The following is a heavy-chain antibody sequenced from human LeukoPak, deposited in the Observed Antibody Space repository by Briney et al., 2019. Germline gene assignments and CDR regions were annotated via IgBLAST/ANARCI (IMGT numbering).Heavy chain of an antibody. Sequence: PGGSLRLSCAAAGFTFSSYSMNWVRQAPGKGLEWVSYINSGRSIYYADSVRGRFTTSRDNAKNSLFLQMNSLRAEDTAVYYCARTHGTLTGTGFDYWGQGTLVTVSS. D-gene: IGHD1-20*01. CDR1: GFTFSSYS. V-gene: IGHV3-21*01. J-gene: IGHJ4*02. CDR2: INSGRSI. CDR3: ARTHGTLTGTGFDY.